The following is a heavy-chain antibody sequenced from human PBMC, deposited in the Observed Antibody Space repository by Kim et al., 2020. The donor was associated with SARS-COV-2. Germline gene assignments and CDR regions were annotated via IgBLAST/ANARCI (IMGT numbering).Heavy chain of an antibody. V-gene: IGHV6-1*01. CDR3: ARLSYDSIPH. CDR1: GDRVSSGSAA. Sequence: SQTLSLTCAISGDRVSSGSAAWNWIRQSPSRGLEWLGRTYYRSKWYNDYAESVKSRITVNPDTSKNQFSLQLSSVTPEDTAVYYCARLSYDSIPHWGQGTVATVSS. D-gene: IGHD3-22*01. CDR2: TYYRSKWYN. J-gene: IGHJ4*02.